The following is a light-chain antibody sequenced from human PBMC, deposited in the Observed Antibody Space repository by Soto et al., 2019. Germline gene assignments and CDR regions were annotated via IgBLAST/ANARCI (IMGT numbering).Light chain of an antibody. CDR3: HQYNSSPWT. V-gene: IGKV1-5*03. J-gene: IGKJ1*01. CDR2: KAS. Sequence: DIQMTQSPSTLSASVGDRVTITCRASQNIRAWLAWYQQKPGKAPTLLIYKASNLYSGVPSRFSGSASGTEFTLTISSLQPDDFAIYYCHQYNSSPWTFGQGTKLDIK. CDR1: QNIRAW.